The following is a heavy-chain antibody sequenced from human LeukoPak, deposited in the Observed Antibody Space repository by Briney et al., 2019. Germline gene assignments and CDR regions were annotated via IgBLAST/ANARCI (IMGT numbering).Heavy chain of an antibody. CDR1: GGSISSSSYY. J-gene: IGHJ5*02. D-gene: IGHD4-17*01. CDR2: IYYSGST. V-gene: IGHV4-39*01. CDR3: ARHGTTVTSYNWFDP. Sequence: PSETLSLTCTVSGGSISSSSYYWGWIRQPPGKGLEWIGSIYYSGSTYYNPSLKSRVTISVDTSKNQFSLKLSSVTAADTAVYYCARHGTTVTSYNWFDPWGQGTLVTVSS.